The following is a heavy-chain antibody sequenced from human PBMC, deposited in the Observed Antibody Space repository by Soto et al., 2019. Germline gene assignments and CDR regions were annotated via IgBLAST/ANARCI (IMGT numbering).Heavy chain of an antibody. D-gene: IGHD2-8*02. CDR1: GFPFTNYW. V-gene: IGHV3-74*01. J-gene: IGHJ4*02. Sequence: QVVESGGGLVPPGGSLRLSCAASGFPFTNYWMNWVRQTPGKGLMWVSRISPDGSDVGYADSVEGRFTVSRDNAKNTLYLQMHSLRAEDTAMYYCACWGHIVPVAPSDFHRWGQGTLVTASS. CDR2: ISPDGSDV. CDR3: ACWGHIVPVAPSDFHR.